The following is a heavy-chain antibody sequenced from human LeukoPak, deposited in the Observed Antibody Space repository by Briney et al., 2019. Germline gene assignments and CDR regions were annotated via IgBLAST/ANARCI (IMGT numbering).Heavy chain of an antibody. Sequence: SETLSLTCTVSGGSISSSSYYWGWIRQPPGKGLEWIGSIYYSGSTNYNPSLKSRVTISVDTSKNQFSLKLSSVTAADTAVYYCARDRGWELRYFDLWGRGTLVTVSS. V-gene: IGHV4-39*07. D-gene: IGHD1-26*01. CDR1: GGSISSSSYY. CDR2: IYYSGST. J-gene: IGHJ2*01. CDR3: ARDRGWELRYFDL.